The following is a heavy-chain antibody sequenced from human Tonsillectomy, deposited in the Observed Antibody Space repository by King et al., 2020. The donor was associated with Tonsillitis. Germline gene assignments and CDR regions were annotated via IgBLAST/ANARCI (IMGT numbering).Heavy chain of an antibody. CDR2: INHSGST. CDR1: GGSFSGYY. J-gene: IGHJ4*02. Sequence: VQLQQWGAGLLKPSETLSLTCAVYGGSFSGYYWSWIRQPPGKGLEWIGEINHSGSTNYNPSLKSRVTISVDTSKKQFSLKLSSVTAADTAVYYCAVAGYYYGSGSYYTDFDYWGQGTLVTVSS. CDR3: AVAGYYYGSGSYYTDFDY. D-gene: IGHD3-10*01. V-gene: IGHV4-34*01.